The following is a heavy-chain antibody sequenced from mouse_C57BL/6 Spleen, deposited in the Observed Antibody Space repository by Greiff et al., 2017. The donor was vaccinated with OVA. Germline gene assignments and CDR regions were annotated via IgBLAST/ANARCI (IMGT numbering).Heavy chain of an antibody. Sequence: VKVVESGPGLVQPSQSLSITCTVSGFSLPSYGVHWVRQSPGKGLEWLGVIWSGGSTDYNAAFISRLSISKDNPKSQVFFKMNSLQADDTAIYYCARNLGELGDFDVWGTGTTVTVSS. CDR2: IWSGGST. D-gene: IGHD4-1*01. V-gene: IGHV2-2*01. CDR1: GFSLPSYG. CDR3: ARNLGELGDFDV. J-gene: IGHJ1*03.